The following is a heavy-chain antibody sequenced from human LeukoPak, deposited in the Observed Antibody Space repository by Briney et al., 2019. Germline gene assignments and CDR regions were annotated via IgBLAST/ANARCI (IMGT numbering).Heavy chain of an antibody. V-gene: IGHV4-59*01. D-gene: IGHD5-18*01. CDR3: ARERETAFDY. Sequence: SETLSLTCTVSGGSISSYYWSWIRQPPGKGLEWIGYIYYSGSTNYNPSLKSRVTISVDTSKNQFSLRLSSVTAADTAVHYCARERETAFDYWGQGTLVTVSS. CDR2: IYYSGST. J-gene: IGHJ4*02. CDR1: GGSISSYY.